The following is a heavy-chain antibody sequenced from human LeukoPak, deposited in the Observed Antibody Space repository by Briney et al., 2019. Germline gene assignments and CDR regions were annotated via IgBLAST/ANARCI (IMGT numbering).Heavy chain of an antibody. CDR1: GVSFSDYY. CDR3: DRVGGMATDMGGCDY. J-gene: IGHJ4*02. CDR2: ISHSGST. V-gene: IGHV4-34*01. Sequence: PSETLTLTCAVDGVSFSDYYWSWIRQPPGKGLEWIGEISHSGSTNYNPSLMSRGTISEATPKNQFCRKLTSLTAADAAVYYGDRVGGMATDMGGCDYWGQGSLVTVSS. D-gene: IGHD5-18*01.